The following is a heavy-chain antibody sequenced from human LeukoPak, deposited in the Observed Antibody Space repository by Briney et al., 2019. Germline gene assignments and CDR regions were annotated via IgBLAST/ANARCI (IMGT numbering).Heavy chain of an antibody. V-gene: IGHV1-18*01. CDR3: ARGLQENLAWLTAFSAFDI. CDR2: ISAYNGNT. D-gene: IGHD5-24*01. J-gene: IGHJ3*02. Sequence: ASVKVSCKASGYTFTSYGISWVRQAPGQGLEWMGWISAYNGNTNYAQKLQGRVTMTTDTSTSTAYMELRSLRSDDTAVYYCARGLQENLAWLTAFSAFDIWGPGTMVTVSS. CDR1: GYTFTSYG.